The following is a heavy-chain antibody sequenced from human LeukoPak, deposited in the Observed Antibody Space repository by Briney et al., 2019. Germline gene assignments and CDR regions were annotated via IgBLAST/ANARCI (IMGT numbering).Heavy chain of an antibody. V-gene: IGHV4-34*01. CDR1: GGSFSGYY. Sequence: PSETLSLTCAVYGGSFSGYYWSWIRQPPGEGLEWIGEINHSGSTNYNPSLKSRVTISVDTSKNQFSLKLSSVTAADTAVYYCARAKIVGATQIDYWGQGTLVTVSS. CDR2: INHSGST. CDR3: ARAKIVGATQIDY. D-gene: IGHD1-26*01. J-gene: IGHJ4*02.